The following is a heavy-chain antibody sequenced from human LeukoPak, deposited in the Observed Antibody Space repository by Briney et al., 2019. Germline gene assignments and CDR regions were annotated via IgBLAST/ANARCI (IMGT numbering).Heavy chain of an antibody. Sequence: ASVKVSCKASGYTFTGYYMHWVRQAPGQGLEWMGWINPNSGGTNYAQKFQGRVTMTRDTSISTAYMELSRLRSDDTAVYYCARGGSYLPYYYYMDVWGKGTTVTVSS. D-gene: IGHD1-26*01. V-gene: IGHV1-2*02. CDR2: INPNSGGT. CDR3: ARGGSYLPYYYYMDV. J-gene: IGHJ6*03. CDR1: GYTFTGYY.